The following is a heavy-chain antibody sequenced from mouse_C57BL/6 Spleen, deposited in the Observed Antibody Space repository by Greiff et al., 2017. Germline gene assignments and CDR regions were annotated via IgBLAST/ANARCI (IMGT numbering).Heavy chain of an antibody. J-gene: IGHJ1*03. CDR1: GFTFSDYG. CDR2: ISNLAYSI. CDR3: ARQITTVVEGYFDV. Sequence: EVNLVESGGGLVQPGGSLKLSCAASGFTFSDYGMAWVRQAPRKGPEWVAFISNLAYSIYYADTVTGRFTISRENAKNTLYLEMSSLRSEDTAMYYCARQITTVVEGYFDVWGTGTTVTVSS. V-gene: IGHV5-15*01. D-gene: IGHD1-1*01.